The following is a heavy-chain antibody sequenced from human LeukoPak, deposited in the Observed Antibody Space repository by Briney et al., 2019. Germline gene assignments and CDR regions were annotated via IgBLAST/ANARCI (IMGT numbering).Heavy chain of an antibody. D-gene: IGHD3-9*01. CDR3: ARLGYYDILTGYNEEDY. CDR1: GGSISSYY. V-gene: IGHV4-59*01. J-gene: IGHJ4*02. CDR2: IYYSGST. Sequence: SETLSLTCTVSGGSISSYYWSWIRQPPGKGLEWIGYIYYSGSTNYNPSLKSRVTISVDTSKNQFSLKLSSVTAADTAVYYCARLGYYDILTGYNEEDYWGQGTLVTVSS.